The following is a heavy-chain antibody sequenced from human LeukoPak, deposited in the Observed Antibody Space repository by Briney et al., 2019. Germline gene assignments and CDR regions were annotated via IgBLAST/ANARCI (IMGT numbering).Heavy chain of an antibody. CDR1: GGSITGYY. J-gene: IGHJ4*02. CDR2: IHYTGAT. Sequence: PSETLSLTCAVYGGSITGYYWSWIRQTPGRGLERVGEIHYTGATSYNPSLKSRATISTDTSKNQLSLRLSSVTAADTAVYYCARGNILTGYCFDFWGQGALVTVSS. D-gene: IGHD3-9*01. V-gene: IGHV4-34*01. CDR3: ARGNILTGYCFDF.